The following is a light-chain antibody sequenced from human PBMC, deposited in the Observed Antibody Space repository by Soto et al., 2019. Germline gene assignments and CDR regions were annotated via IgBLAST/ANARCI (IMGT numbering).Light chain of an antibody. Sequence: QSALTQPASLSGSPGQSITISCTGTSSDVGGYDYVSWYQQHPGKAPKLMIYGVSNRPSGVSYRFSGSKSGNTASLTISGLQAEDEADYYCNPYISVSSPVVFGGGTKLTVL. V-gene: IGLV2-14*01. CDR1: SSDVGGYDY. J-gene: IGLJ2*01. CDR3: NPYISVSSPVV. CDR2: GVS.